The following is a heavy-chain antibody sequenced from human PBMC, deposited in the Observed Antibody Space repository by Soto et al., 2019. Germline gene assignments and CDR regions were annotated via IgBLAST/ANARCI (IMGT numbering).Heavy chain of an antibody. V-gene: IGHV1-18*01. CDR2: ISAYNGNT. Sequence: ASVKVSCKASGYTFTSYGISWVRQAPGQGLEWMGWISAYNGNTNYAQKLQGRVTMTTDTSTSTAYKELRSLRSDDTAVYYCARDRLRYFDWLLPTALDYWGQGTLVTVSS. CDR1: GYTFTSYG. J-gene: IGHJ4*02. CDR3: ARDRLRYFDWLLPTALDY. D-gene: IGHD3-9*01.